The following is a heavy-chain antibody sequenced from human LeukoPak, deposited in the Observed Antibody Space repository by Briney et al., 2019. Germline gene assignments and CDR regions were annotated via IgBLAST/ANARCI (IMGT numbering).Heavy chain of an antibody. CDR2: IYTSGTT. D-gene: IGHD3-22*01. Sequence: PSETLSLTCTVSGGPINRGRYYWSWIRQPAGKAPEWIGRIYTSGTTTYNPSLKSRVTISLDTSRNQYSLRLSSVTAADTAMYFCAREDDTSGYDRSDYWGRGTLVTVSS. CDR3: AREDDTSGYDRSDY. V-gene: IGHV4-61*02. CDR1: GGPINRGRYY. J-gene: IGHJ4*02.